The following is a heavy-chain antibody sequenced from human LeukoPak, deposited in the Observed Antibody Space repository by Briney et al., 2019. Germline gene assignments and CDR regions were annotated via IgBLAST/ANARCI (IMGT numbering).Heavy chain of an antibody. Sequence: GASVKVSCKASGYTFTSYDINWVRQATGQGLEWMGWMNPNSGNTGYAQKFRGRVTMTRNTSISTAYMELSSLRSEDTAVYYCARSRTIPAYSSSWYEDYWGQGTLVTVSS. CDR1: GYTFTSYD. V-gene: IGHV1-8*01. CDR2: MNPNSGNT. J-gene: IGHJ4*02. D-gene: IGHD6-13*01. CDR3: ARSRTIPAYSSSWYEDY.